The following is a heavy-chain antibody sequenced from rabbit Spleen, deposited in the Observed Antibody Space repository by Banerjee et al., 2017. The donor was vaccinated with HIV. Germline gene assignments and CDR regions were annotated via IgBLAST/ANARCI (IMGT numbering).Heavy chain of an antibody. V-gene: IGHV1S47*01. J-gene: IGHJ3*01. Sequence: QEQLVESGGGLVQPEGALTLTCTASGFTLSNYWMCWVRQAPGKGLEWIACIYNGDGSTYYASWAKGRFSISRSTSLNTVTLQMTSLTAADTATYFCARDGTGGSYFALWGQGTLVTVS. CDR3: ARDGTGGSYFAL. D-gene: IGHD8-1*01. CDR2: IYNGDGST. CDR1: GFTLSNYW.